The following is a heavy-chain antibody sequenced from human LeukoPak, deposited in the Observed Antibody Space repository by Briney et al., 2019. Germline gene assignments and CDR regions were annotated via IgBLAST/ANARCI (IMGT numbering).Heavy chain of an antibody. CDR1: GFTFSSYA. CDR2: INHNGNVN. D-gene: IGHD3-16*01. J-gene: IGHJ6*02. Sequence: GGSLRLSCAASGFTFSSYAMNWARQAPGKGLEWVASINHNGNVNYYVDSVKGRFTISRDNAKNSLYLQMSNLRAEDTAVYFCARGGGLDVWGQGATVTISS. V-gene: IGHV3-7*03. CDR3: ARGGGLDV.